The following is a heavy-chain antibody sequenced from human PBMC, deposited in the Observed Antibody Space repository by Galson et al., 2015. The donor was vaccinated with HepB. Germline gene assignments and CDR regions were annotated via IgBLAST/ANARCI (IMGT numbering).Heavy chain of an antibody. CDR2: TYYRSKWYN. Sequence: CAIYGDSVSSKSAAWNWNRQSPSRGLEWLGRTYYRSKWYNDYAVSVKSRITINPDTSKNQFSLQLNSVTPEDTAVYYCARDKEIAAAGTTPLYFDYWGQGTLFTVSS. J-gene: IGHJ4*02. D-gene: IGHD6-13*01. CDR1: GDSVSSKSAA. CDR3: ARDKEIAAAGTTPLYFDY. V-gene: IGHV6-1*01.